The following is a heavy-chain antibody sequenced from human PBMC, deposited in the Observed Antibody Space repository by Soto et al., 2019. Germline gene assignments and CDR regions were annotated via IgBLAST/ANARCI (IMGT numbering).Heavy chain of an antibody. CDR3: ATAERRLLALYYYYYGMDV. Sequence: GGSLRLSCAASGFSFNNSWMNGVRQATGKGLEWMGGFDPEDGETIYAQKFQGRVTMTEDTSTDTAYMELSSLRSEDTAVYYCATAERRLLALYYYYYGMDVWGQGTTVTVSS. D-gene: IGHD2-21*02. CDR1: GFSFNNSW. V-gene: IGHV1-24*01. J-gene: IGHJ6*02. CDR2: FDPEDGET.